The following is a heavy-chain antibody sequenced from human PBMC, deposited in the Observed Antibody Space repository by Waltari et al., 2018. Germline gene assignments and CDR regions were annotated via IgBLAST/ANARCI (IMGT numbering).Heavy chain of an antibody. CDR3: ARPLNCSGGSCYGVVTDD. CDR2: NYPGNREA. J-gene: IGHJ4*02. V-gene: IGHV5-51*03. CDR1: GYSFTSYW. D-gene: IGHD2-15*01. Sequence: EVQLVQSGAEVKKPGESLKISCKGSGYSFTSYWIGWVRQMPGKGSGWMGVNYPGNREAKISTAIQSQVTITAHKSISNACLQWSSLKASDTAMYYCARPLNCSGGSCYGVVTDDWGQGTLVTVSS.